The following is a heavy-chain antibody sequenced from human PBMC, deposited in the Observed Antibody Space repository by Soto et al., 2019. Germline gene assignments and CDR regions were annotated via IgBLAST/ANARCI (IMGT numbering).Heavy chain of an antibody. D-gene: IGHD2-2*02. CDR3: AREYTAWPLAYGLDV. CDR1: GFTFSTYS. CDR2: ISSRSDI. V-gene: IGHV3-21*01. J-gene: IGHJ6*02. Sequence: LRLSCVGSGFTFSTYSINWVRQAPGKGLEWVSSISSRSDIYYADSVKGRFTISRDNAKNSVSLQMNSLRAEGTAVYYCAREYTAWPLAYGLDVWGQGTTVTVSS.